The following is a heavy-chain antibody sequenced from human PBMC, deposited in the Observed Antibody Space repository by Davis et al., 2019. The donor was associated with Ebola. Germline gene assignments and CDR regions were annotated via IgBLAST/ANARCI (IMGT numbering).Heavy chain of an antibody. CDR3: AKDPRTTRLGAIFDY. V-gene: IGHV3-23*01. CDR2: ISGSGGST. Sequence: GESLKISCAASGFTFSSYAMSSVRQAPGKGLEWVPAISGSGGSTYYADSVKGRFTISRDNSKNTLYLQMNSLRAEDTAVYYCAKDPRTTRLGAIFDYWGQGTLVTVSS. J-gene: IGHJ4*02. D-gene: IGHD1-26*01. CDR1: GFTFSSYA.